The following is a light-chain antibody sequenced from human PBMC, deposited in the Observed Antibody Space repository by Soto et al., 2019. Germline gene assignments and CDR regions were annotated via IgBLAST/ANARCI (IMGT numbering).Light chain of an antibody. V-gene: IGKV1-9*01. Sequence: DIQLTQSPSFLSASVGDRVTITCRASQDISSFLAWYQQKAGKAPKLLIFAASTLQSGVPSRFSGSGSGTEFTLTTSSLQPEDVATYYCQQVKNYTRTFGQGTKVDIX. CDR1: QDISSF. CDR2: AAS. J-gene: IGKJ2*01. CDR3: QQVKNYTRT.